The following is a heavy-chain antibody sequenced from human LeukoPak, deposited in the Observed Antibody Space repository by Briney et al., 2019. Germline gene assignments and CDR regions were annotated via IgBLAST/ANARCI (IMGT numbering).Heavy chain of an antibody. CDR2: ISGSGGST. CDR3: AKGRRNCSSTSCYLDY. V-gene: IGHV3-23*01. CDR1: GFTFSSYA. J-gene: IGHJ4*02. Sequence: GGSLRLSCAASGFTFSSYAMSWVRQAPGKGLEWVSAISGSGGSTYYADSVKGRFTISRDNSKNTLHLQMNSLRAEDTAVYYCAKGRRNCSSTSCYLDYWGQGTLVTVSS. D-gene: IGHD2-2*01.